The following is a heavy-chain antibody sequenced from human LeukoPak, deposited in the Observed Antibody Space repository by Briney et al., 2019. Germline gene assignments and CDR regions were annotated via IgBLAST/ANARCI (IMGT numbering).Heavy chain of an antibody. Sequence: SETLSLTCTVSGVSISNYYWSWIRQPPGKGLEWIAYIYYSGSTNYNPALKSRVTISVHTSKNQFSLKLSSVTAADTAVYYCARLRDYGSSDYWGQGTLVTVSS. D-gene: IGHD4-17*01. CDR2: IYYSGST. CDR1: GVSISNYY. V-gene: IGHV4-59*01. J-gene: IGHJ4*02. CDR3: ARLRDYGSSDY.